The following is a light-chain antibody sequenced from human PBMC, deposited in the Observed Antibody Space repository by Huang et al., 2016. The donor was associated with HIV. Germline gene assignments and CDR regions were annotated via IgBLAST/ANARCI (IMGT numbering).Light chain of an antibody. J-gene: IGKJ4*01. CDR1: RSVSTK. Sequence: EIVMTQSPATLSVSPGQRVTLSCRANRSVSTKLAWYQQSHGPAPRLLIYGSSTRAPGIPARFSGSGSGTDFSLTISSLQSEDFALYYCHQYNNWLLSFGGGTRV. CDR2: GSS. V-gene: IGKV3-15*01. CDR3: HQYNNWLLS.